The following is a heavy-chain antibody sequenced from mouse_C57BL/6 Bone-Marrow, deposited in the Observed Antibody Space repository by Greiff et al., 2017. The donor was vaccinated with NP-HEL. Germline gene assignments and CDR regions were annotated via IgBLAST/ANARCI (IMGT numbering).Heavy chain of an antibody. D-gene: IGHD1-1*01. CDR1: GYTFTSYW. J-gene: IGHJ2*01. CDR3: ARSRFYYYGSPSTFGY. CDR2: IYPSDSET. V-gene: IGHV1-61*01. Sequence: QVHVKQSGAELVRPGSSVKLSCKASGYTFTSYWMDWVKQRPGQGLEWIGNIYPSDSETHYNQKFKDKATLTVDKSSSTAYMQLSSLTSEDSAVYYCARSRFYYYGSPSTFGYWGQGTTLTVSS.